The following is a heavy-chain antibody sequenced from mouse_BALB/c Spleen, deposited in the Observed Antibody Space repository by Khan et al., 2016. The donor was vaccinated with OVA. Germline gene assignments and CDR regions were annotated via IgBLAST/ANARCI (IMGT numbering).Heavy chain of an antibody. CDR3: AMGRTY. J-gene: IGHJ3*01. CDR1: GYSITSDYA. CDR2: ISYSGRT. V-gene: IGHV3-2*02. D-gene: IGHD4-1*01. Sequence: EVKLLESGPGLVKHSQSLSLTCTVTGYSITSDYAWNWIRQFPGNKLEWMGYISYSGRTSYNPSLKSRISVTRDTSKNQFFLQLNSVTTEDTATYYCAMGRTYWGQGTLVTVSA.